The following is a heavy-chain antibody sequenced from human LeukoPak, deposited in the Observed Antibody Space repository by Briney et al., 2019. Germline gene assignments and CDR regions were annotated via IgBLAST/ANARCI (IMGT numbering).Heavy chain of an antibody. CDR3: ARQLFLTGSFSH. Sequence: PGGSLRLSCAASGFTFSNYCMSWVRQAPGKGLEWVVNIKQDGSEKYYVDSGKGRFTISRDNAKNSLYLQMNSLRAEDTAVYYCARQLFLTGSFSHWGQGTLVTVSS. CDR2: IKQDGSEK. D-gene: IGHD3-9*01. V-gene: IGHV3-7*01. J-gene: IGHJ4*02. CDR1: GFTFSNYC.